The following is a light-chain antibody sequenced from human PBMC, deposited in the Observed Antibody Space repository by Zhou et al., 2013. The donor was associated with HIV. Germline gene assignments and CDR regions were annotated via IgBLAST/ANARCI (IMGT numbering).Light chain of an antibody. CDR3: QHTFTTPIT. CDR1: QGISDW. J-gene: IGKJ4*01. Sequence: DIQMTQSPSSVSASVGDRITITCRASQGISDWLAWYQQKPGKAPKLLIYAASRLQSGVPSRYRGSGSGTDFTLTISSLQAEDFATYYCQHTFTTPITFGGGTRVEIK. CDR2: AAS. V-gene: IGKV1-12*01.